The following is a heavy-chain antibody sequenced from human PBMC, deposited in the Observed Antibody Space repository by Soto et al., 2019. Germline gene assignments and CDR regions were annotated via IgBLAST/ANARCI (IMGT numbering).Heavy chain of an antibody. CDR3: TSLTFGYSSGWYSY. D-gene: IGHD6-19*01. J-gene: IGHJ4*02. CDR1: GFTLSGSA. V-gene: IGHV3-73*01. CDR2: IRSKANSYAT. Sequence: PGGSLRLSCAASGFTLSGSAMHWVRQASGKGLEWVGRIRSKANSYATAYAASVKGRFTISRDDSKNTAYLQMNSLKTEDTAVYYCTSLTFGYSSGWYSYWGQGTLVTVSS.